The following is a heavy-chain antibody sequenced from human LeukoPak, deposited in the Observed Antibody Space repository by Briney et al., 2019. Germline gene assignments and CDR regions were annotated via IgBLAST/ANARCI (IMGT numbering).Heavy chain of an antibody. Sequence: GGSLRLSCAASGFTFSSYWMSWVRQAPGKGLEWVANINKDGGEKYYVDSVEGRFTISRDNAKNSLYLQMNSLRADDTAVYYCVKDSPPRYSGSPPAYWGQGTLVTVSS. D-gene: IGHD1-26*01. CDR3: VKDSPPRYSGSPPAY. V-gene: IGHV3-7*03. CDR1: GFTFSSYW. J-gene: IGHJ4*02. CDR2: INKDGGEK.